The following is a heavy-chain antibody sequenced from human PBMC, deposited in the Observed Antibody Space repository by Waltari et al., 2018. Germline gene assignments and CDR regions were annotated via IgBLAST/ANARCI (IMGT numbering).Heavy chain of an antibody. CDR2: IRSSSSNR. J-gene: IGHJ6*02. V-gene: IGHV3-48*01. CDR3: ARDLSREHAVAGRPGPAMDV. Sequence: EVQLVESGGALAQPGGSLRLSCATSGFVFRAHSMNWGRQVPGQGRAWVSYIRSSSSNRYYAESVRGRFTISRDNAQNSLFLQMDSLRAEDTAVYVCARDLSREHAVAGRPGPAMDVWGRGTTVIVSS. CDR1: GFVFRAHS. D-gene: IGHD6-19*01.